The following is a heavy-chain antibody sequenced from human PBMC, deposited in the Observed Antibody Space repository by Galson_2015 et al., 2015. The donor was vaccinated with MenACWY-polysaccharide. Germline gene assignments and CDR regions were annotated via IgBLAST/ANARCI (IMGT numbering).Heavy chain of an antibody. Sequence: SCKASGYSFSSYDINWLRQTTGQGLEWMGWMNPNSGNTGYAQKFQGRVTMTRNTSLSIAYMALSSLRSEDTAVYYCARGGKYYYDSSGYLNWFDPWGQGTLVTVSS. D-gene: IGHD3-22*01. V-gene: IGHV1-8*01. CDR3: ARGGKYYYDSSGYLNWFDP. CDR2: MNPNSGNT. CDR1: GYSFSSYD. J-gene: IGHJ5*02.